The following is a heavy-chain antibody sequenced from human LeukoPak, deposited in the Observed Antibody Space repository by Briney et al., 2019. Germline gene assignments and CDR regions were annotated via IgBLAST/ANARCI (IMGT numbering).Heavy chain of an antibody. CDR1: GGSFSGYY. V-gene: IGHV4-34*01. CDR2: INHSGST. CDR3: ARPGSSYYYDSSGYYSRWFDP. J-gene: IGHJ5*02. Sequence: PETLSLTCAVYGGSFSGYYWSWIRQPPGKGLEWIGEINHSGSTNYNPSLKSRVTISVDTSKNQFSLKLSSVTAADTAVYYCARPGSSYYYDSSGYYSRWFDPWGQGTLVTVSS. D-gene: IGHD3-22*01.